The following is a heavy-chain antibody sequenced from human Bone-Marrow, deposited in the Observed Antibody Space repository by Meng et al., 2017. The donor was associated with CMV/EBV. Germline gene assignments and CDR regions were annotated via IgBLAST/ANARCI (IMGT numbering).Heavy chain of an antibody. CDR1: GYTFSYYD. D-gene: IGHD6-13*01. CDR2: MNPNRGNT. J-gene: IGHJ6*02. Sequence: ASVKVSCKASGYTFSYYDIIWVRQASGQGLEWVGWMNPNRGNTAYAQKFQGRVTITTDESTSTAYMELSSLRSEDTDAYYCASSLSSSWSIYRYYGMDVWGQGTTVTVSS. V-gene: IGHV1-8*01. CDR3: ASSLSSSWSIYRYYGMDV.